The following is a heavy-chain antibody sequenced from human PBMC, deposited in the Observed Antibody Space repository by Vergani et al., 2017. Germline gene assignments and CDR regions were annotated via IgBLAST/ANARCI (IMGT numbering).Heavy chain of an antibody. CDR1: GGSISSYY. CDR2: IYYSGST. D-gene: IGHD5-24*01. J-gene: IGHJ6*02. CDR3: ARWVDGYYYCSGMDV. Sequence: QVQLQESGPGLVKPSETLSLTCTVSGGSISSYYWSWIRQPPGKGLEWIGYIYYSGSTNYNPSLKSRVTISGDTSKNQFSLKLSSVTAADTAVYYCARWVDGYYYCSGMDVWGQGTTVTVSS. V-gene: IGHV4-59*01.